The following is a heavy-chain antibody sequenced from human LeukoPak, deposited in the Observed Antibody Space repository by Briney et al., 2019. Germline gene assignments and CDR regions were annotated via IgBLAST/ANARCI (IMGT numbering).Heavy chain of an antibody. D-gene: IGHD3-22*01. Sequence: GGSLRLSCAASGFTFSSYGMSWVRQAPGKGLEWISYISSSDIIYYADSVKGRFTISRDNAKNSLYLQMNSLRAEDTAVYYCARTSGYYYPVYYWGQGTLVTVSS. CDR3: ARTSGYYYPVYY. J-gene: IGHJ4*02. CDR1: GFTFSSYG. CDR2: ISSSDII. V-gene: IGHV3-48*01.